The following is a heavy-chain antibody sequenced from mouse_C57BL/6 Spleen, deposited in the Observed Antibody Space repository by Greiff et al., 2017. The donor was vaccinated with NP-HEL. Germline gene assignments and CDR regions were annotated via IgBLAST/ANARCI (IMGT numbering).Heavy chain of an antibody. V-gene: IGHV1-64*01. D-gene: IGHD3-2*02. J-gene: IGHJ3*01. CDR1: GYTFTSYW. Sequence: QVQLQQPGAELVKPGASVKLSCKASGYTFTSYWMHWVKQRPGQGLEWIGMIHPNSGSTNYNEKFKSKATLTVDKSSSTAYMQLSSLTSEDSAVYYCARESHSSGPFAYWGKGTLVTVSA. CDR2: IHPNSGST. CDR3: ARESHSSGPFAY.